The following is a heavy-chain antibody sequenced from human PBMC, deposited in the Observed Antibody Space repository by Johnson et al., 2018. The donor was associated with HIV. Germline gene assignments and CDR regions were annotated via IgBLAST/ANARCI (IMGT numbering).Heavy chain of an antibody. CDR1: GFTFVDYA. CDR3: AKAQRVDCSGGSCYHDAFDI. CDR2: ISYDGSNK. D-gene: IGHD2-15*01. J-gene: IGHJ3*02. Sequence: QVQLVESGGGLVQPGRSLRLSCTASGFTFVDYAMHWVRQAPGKGLEWVAVISYDGSNKFYADSVKGRFTISSAISKNTLYLQMNSLRAEDTAVYYCAKAQRVDCSGGSCYHDAFDIWGQGTMVTVSS. V-gene: IGHV3-30*04.